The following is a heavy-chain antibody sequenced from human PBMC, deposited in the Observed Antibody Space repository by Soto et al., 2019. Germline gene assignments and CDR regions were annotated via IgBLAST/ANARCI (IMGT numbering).Heavy chain of an antibody. CDR1: GFTFSSYA. Sequence: PGGSLRLSCAASGFTFSSYAMSWVRQAPGKGLEWVSAISGSGGSTYYAGSVKGRFTISRDNSKNTLYLQMNSLRAEDTAVYYCAKDIINNWNYGDRFDPWGQGXLVTVSS. CDR2: ISGSGGST. D-gene: IGHD1-7*01. J-gene: IGHJ5*02. V-gene: IGHV3-23*01. CDR3: AKDIINNWNYGDRFDP.